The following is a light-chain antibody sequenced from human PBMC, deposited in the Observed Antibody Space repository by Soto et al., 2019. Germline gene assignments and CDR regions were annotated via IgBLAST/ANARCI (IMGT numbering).Light chain of an antibody. CDR3: QQLYSYSS. V-gene: IGKV1-9*01. CDR2: AAS. J-gene: IGKJ5*01. CDR1: RDISRY. Sequence: DIQLTQSPSFVSASVGERVTITCRASRDISRYLAWYQQKPGEATKLLISAASTLQSGVPSRFSGSGSGTEFTLTVSYLLPEDFATYYCQQLYSYSSFGQGTRLENK.